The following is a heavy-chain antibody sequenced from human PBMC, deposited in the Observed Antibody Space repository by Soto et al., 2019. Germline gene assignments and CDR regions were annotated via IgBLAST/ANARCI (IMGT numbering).Heavy chain of an antibody. CDR3: ARTFSSITIFGVVNDPYYFDY. D-gene: IGHD3-3*01. J-gene: IGHJ4*02. V-gene: IGHV4-31*03. Sequence: PSETLSLTCTVSGGSISSGGYYWSWIRQHPGKGLEWIGYIYYSGSTYYNPSLKSRVTISVDTSKNQFSLKLSSVTAADTAVYYCARTFSSITIFGVVNDPYYFDYWGQGTLVTVSS. CDR1: GGSISSGGYY. CDR2: IYYSGST.